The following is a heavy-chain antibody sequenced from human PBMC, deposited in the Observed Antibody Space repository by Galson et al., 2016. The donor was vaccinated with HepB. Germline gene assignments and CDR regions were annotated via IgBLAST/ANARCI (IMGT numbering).Heavy chain of an antibody. CDR2: ISGGGGNT. CDR3: AKGSNSSRSAVNWFDP. CDR1: GISVSSYA. Sequence: SLRLSCAVSGISVSSYAMNWVRQAPGKGLEWVSRISGGGGNTYYGDSVEGRFTVSRDNSKNTLYLQMNSLRVEDTALYSCAKGSNSSRSAVNWFDPWGQGALVTVSS. D-gene: IGHD2/OR15-2a*01. J-gene: IGHJ5*02. V-gene: IGHV3-23*01.